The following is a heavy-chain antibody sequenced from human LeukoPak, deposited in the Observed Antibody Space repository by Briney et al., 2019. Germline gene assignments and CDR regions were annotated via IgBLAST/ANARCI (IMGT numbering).Heavy chain of an antibody. Sequence: PGRSLRLSCAASGFTFSSYSMNWVRQAPGKGLEWVSSISSSSSYIYYADSVEGRFTISRDNAKNSLYLQMNSLRAEDTAVYYCARDDPYYGSGSPVDADYWGQGTLVTVSS. CDR1: GFTFSSYS. CDR2: ISSSSSYI. CDR3: ARDDPYYGSGSPVDADY. D-gene: IGHD3-10*01. J-gene: IGHJ4*02. V-gene: IGHV3-21*01.